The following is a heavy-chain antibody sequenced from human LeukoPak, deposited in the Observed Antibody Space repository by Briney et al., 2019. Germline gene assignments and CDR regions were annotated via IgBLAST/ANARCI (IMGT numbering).Heavy chain of an antibody. CDR2: IIPIFGTA. V-gene: IGHV1-69*13. CDR1: GYTFTSYD. Sequence: SVKVSCKASGYTFTSYDINWVRQAPGQGLEWMGGIIPIFGTANYAQKFQGRVTITADESTSTAYMELSSLRSEDTAVYYCARIERSGSSDYWGQGTLVTVSS. D-gene: IGHD1-26*01. CDR3: ARIERSGSSDY. J-gene: IGHJ4*02.